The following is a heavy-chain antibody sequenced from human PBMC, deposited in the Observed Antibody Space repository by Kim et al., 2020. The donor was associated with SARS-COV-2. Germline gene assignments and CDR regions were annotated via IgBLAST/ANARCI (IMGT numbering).Heavy chain of an antibody. D-gene: IGHD3-9*01. J-gene: IGHJ6*02. CDR3: SKGGTLTGFYPQIRGPPHLKGMDV. V-gene: IGHV3-30*18. Sequence: GGSLRLSCAASGFTISNYGMHWVRQAPGKGLEWLAVISYDGSNKYLTDSVKGRFNISRDNSKNTLYLQVNSLRPEDTAVYYCSKGGTLTGFYPQIRGPPHLKGMDVWGQGNTVIVSS. CDR1: GFTISNYG. CDR2: ISYDGSNK.